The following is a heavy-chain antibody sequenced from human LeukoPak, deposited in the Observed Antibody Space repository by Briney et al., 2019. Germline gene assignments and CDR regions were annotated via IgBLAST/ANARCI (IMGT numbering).Heavy chain of an antibody. CDR1: GFTIGGFA. J-gene: IGHJ4*02. CDR3: AKAWPNSSGYYYDY. CDR2: IGSDYKT. V-gene: IGHV3-23*01. Sequence: GGSLRLSCAASGFTIGGFAMTWVRQAPGKGLEWVSSIGSDYKTHYSESVKGRFTISRDNSKNTLYLQMNSLRAEDTAVYYCAKAWPNSSGYYYDYWGQGTLVTVSS. D-gene: IGHD3-22*01.